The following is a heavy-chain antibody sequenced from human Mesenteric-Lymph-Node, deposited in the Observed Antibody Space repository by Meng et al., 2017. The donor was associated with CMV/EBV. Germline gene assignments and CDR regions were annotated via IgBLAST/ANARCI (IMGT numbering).Heavy chain of an antibody. CDR3: ARQETTSSRAFDY. Sequence: KASGGIFSRYGISLVRQAPGQGPEWMGRSTPAGGDIYYAQKLQGSDTMTRNKSISTAYMAVNRLTSDDKGVYYCARQETTSSRAFDYWGQGTLVTVSS. V-gene: IGHV1-2*05. CDR1: GGIFSRYG. D-gene: IGHD2-2*01. CDR2: STPAGGDI. J-gene: IGHJ4*02.